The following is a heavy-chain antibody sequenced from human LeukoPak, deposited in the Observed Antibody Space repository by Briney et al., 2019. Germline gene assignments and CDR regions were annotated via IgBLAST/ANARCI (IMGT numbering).Heavy chain of an antibody. CDR2: ISYDGSNK. V-gene: IGHV3-30*04. J-gene: IGHJ4*02. Sequence: SGGSLRLSCAASGFTFSTYAMHWVRQAPGKGLECVAVISYDGSNKYYADSVKGRFTISRDNSKNTLYLQMNSLRPEDTAVYYCARVSGNYQFDYWGQGTLVTVSS. CDR1: GFTFSTYA. CDR3: ARVSGNYQFDY. D-gene: IGHD1-26*01.